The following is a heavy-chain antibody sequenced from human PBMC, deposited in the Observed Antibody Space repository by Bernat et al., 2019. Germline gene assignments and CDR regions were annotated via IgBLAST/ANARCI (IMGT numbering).Heavy chain of an antibody. J-gene: IGHJ4*02. CDR1: GYTFTSYY. CDR2: INPSGGST. Sequence: QVQLVQSGAEVKKPGASVKVSCKASGYTFTSYYMHWVRQAPGQGLEWMGIINPSGGSTSYAQKFQGRVTMTRDTSTSTVYMELSSLRSEDTAVYYCARALYYDFWSGYYSVFDYWGQGTLVTVSS. CDR3: ARALYYDFWSGYYSVFDY. D-gene: IGHD3-3*01. V-gene: IGHV1-46*01.